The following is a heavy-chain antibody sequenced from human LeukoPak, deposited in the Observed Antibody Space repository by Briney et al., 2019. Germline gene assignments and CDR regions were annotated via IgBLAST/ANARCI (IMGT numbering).Heavy chain of an antibody. D-gene: IGHD3-22*01. CDR2: SRNKANSYST. V-gene: IGHV3-72*01. J-gene: IGHJ4*02. CDR3: ARANREAGYSLDY. CDR1: GFTFSDYF. Sequence: QSGGSLRLSCAASGFTFSDYFIDWVRQAPGKGLEWVGRSRNKANSYSTAYAASVKGRFIISRDDSKNSVYLQMNSLKTEDTAVYYCARANREAGYSLDYWGQGTLVTV.